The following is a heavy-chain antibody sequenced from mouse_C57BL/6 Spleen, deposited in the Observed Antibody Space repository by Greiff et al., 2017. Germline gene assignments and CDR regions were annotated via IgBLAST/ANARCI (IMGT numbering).Heavy chain of an antibody. CDR1: GYTFTDYE. Sequence: QVQLKESGAELVRPGASVTLSCKASGYTFTDYEMHWVKQTPVHGLEWIGAIDPETGGTAYNQKFKGKAILTADKSSSTAYMELRSLTSEDSAVYYCTRSGWLLYFDYWGQGTTLTVSS. J-gene: IGHJ2*01. V-gene: IGHV1-15*01. CDR3: TRSGWLLYFDY. D-gene: IGHD2-3*01. CDR2: IDPETGGT.